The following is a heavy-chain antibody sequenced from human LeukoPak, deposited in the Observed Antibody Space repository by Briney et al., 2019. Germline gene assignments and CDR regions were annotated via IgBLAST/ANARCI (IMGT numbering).Heavy chain of an antibody. CDR2: ISSSSSAI. D-gene: IGHD6-13*01. Sequence: GGSLRLSCAASGFTFSSYSMNWVRQASGKGLEWVSYISSSSSAIYYAGSVKGRFTISRDNAKNSLYLQMNSLRAEDTAVYYCARGQPSSYWGQGTLVTVSS. CDR1: GFTFSSYS. V-gene: IGHV3-48*01. J-gene: IGHJ4*02. CDR3: ARGQPSSY.